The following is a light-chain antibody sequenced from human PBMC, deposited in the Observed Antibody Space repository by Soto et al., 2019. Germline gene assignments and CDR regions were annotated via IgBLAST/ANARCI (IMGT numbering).Light chain of an antibody. CDR1: QSVSGD. CDR2: GAS. Sequence: EIVMTQSPATLSVSPGERATLSCRASQSVSGDLAWYQQKPGQAPRLLIYGASTRAAGIPDRFSGSGSGIEFILTISSLQSEDGALYYCQQYNNCLRTFGQGTKV. CDR3: QQYNNCLRT. V-gene: IGKV3-15*01. J-gene: IGKJ1*01.